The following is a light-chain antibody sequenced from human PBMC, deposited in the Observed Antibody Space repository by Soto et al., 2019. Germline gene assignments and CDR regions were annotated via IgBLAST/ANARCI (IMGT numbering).Light chain of an antibody. J-gene: IGKJ2*01. CDR3: QQYNRYQYT. CDR2: DVS. CDR1: QSIVTW. Sequence: DIQLTQNPSTLSASVGDRVTISCRASQSIVTWLAWYQQKPGQAPKLLIYDVSSLQSGVPSRFSGSGSGTEFTLTISSLQPDDFATYYCQQYNRYQYTFGPGTKVDIK. V-gene: IGKV1-5*01.